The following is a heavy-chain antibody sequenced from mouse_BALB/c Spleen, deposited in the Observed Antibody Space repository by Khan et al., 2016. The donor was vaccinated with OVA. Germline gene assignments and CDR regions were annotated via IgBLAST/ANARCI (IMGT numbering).Heavy chain of an antibody. J-gene: IGHJ4*01. Sequence: EVELVESGGGVVNPGGSLKVSCSASGFTFSSFAMFWVRQTPEKRLEWVATISPGGHYTFYPASVKGRFTISRDNARNTLDLQTSSLRAEDTAMYYCARSFVYYYDMDCWGRGPTVTVSS. V-gene: IGHV5-9-3*01. CDR2: ISPGGHYT. CDR3: ARSFVYYYDMDC. CDR1: GFTFSSFA.